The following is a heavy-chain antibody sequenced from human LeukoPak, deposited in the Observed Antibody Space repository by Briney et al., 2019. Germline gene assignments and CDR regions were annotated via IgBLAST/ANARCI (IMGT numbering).Heavy chain of an antibody. J-gene: IGHJ4*02. CDR3: ATAVAGTMAY. V-gene: IGHV4-34*01. Sequence: SETLSLTCAVYGGSFSGYYWSWIRQPPGKGLEWIGEINHSGSTNYNPSLKSRVTISVDTSKNQFSLKLSSVTAADTAVYYCATAVAGTMAYWGQGTLVTVSS. D-gene: IGHD6-19*01. CDR1: GGSFSGYY. CDR2: INHSGST.